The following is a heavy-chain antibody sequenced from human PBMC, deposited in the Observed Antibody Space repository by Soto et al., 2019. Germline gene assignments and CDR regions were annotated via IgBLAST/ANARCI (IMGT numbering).Heavy chain of an antibody. Sequence: ASVKVSCKASGYTFTSYAMHWVRQAPGQRLEWMGWINAGNGNTKYSQKFQGRVTITRDTSASTAYMELSSLRSEDTAVYYCARVRPEGASSSYYFDYWGQGTLVTVSS. CDR2: INAGNGNT. CDR3: ARVRPEGASSSYYFDY. CDR1: GYTFTSYA. D-gene: IGHD6-6*01. V-gene: IGHV1-3*01. J-gene: IGHJ4*02.